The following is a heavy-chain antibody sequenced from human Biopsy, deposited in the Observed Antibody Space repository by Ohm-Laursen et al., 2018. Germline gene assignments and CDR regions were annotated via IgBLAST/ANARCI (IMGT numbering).Heavy chain of an antibody. CDR3: ATKLTGYFHH. Sequence: GATVKISCNAPEGTFSDYGVNWVRQAPGQGLEWLGGNIPILGTGNYAHQFQDRVTVVADTSTSTATMELRSLRSDDTAVYYCATKLTGYFHHWGQGTLVIVSS. CDR1: EGTFSDYG. CDR2: NIPILGTG. D-gene: IGHD3-9*01. J-gene: IGHJ1*01. V-gene: IGHV1-69*06.